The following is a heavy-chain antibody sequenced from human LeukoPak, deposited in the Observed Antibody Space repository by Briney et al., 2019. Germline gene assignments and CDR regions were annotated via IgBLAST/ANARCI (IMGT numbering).Heavy chain of an antibody. CDR3: ARGLNWFDP. J-gene: IGHJ5*02. D-gene: IGHD5/OR15-5a*01. CDR2: IYKSGST. CDR1: GGSISSYD. Sequence: SETLPLTCTVSGGSISSYDWSWIRQPPGKGLEWIGYIYKSGSTNYNPSLKSRVTISVDMSKTQFSLKLTSVTAADTAVYYCARGLNWFDPWGQGTLVTVSS. V-gene: IGHV4-59*01.